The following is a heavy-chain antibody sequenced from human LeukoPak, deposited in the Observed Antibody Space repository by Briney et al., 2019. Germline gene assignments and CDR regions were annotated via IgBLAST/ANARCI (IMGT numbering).Heavy chain of an antibody. CDR2: IYFSGST. D-gene: IGHD3-16*01. V-gene: IGHV4-31*03. Sequence: SETLSLTCTVSGGSIRSGGSYWGWIRQHPGEGLEWIGYIYFSGSTYYNPSLKSRVTISVDTSKNQFSLKLRSVSAADTAVYFCARAGGNVVPFDLWGRGTLVTVSS. CDR3: ARAGGNVVPFDL. J-gene: IGHJ2*01. CDR1: GGSIRSGGSY.